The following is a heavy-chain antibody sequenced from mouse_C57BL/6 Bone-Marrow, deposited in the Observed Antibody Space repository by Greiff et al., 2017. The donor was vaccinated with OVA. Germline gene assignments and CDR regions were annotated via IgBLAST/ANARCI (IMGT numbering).Heavy chain of an antibody. CDR1: GYTFTNYW. CDR2: IYPGGGYT. V-gene: IGHV1-63*01. Sequence: QVQLQQSGAELVRPGTSVKMSCKASGYTFTNYWIGWAKQRPGHGLEWIGDIYPGGGYTNYNEKFKGKATLTADKSSSTAYMQFSSLTSEDSAIYYCARWDTTVVEGFAYWGQGTLVTVSA. D-gene: IGHD1-1*01. CDR3: ARWDTTVVEGFAY. J-gene: IGHJ3*01.